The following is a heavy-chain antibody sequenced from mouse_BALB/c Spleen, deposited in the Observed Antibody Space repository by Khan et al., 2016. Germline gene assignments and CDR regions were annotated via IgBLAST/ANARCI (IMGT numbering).Heavy chain of an antibody. J-gene: IGHJ4*01. CDR3: ARAFYGHYDAMDY. V-gene: IGHV1-9*01. Sequence: QVQLQQSGAELMKPGASVKIFCKAIGYTFSSYWIEWVKQRPGHGLEWIGEILPGTGNTNYNEKFKGKATFTADPSSNTAYMPLSSLTSEDSAFYYWARAFYGHYDAMDYWGQGTSVTVSS. CDR1: GYTFSSYW. CDR2: ILPGTGNT. D-gene: IGHD2-10*01.